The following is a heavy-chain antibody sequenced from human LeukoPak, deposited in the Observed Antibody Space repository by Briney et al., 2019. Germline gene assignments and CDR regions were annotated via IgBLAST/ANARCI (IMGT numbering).Heavy chain of an antibody. D-gene: IGHD3-10*01. CDR2: IYSGGST. V-gene: IGHV3-53*01. J-gene: IGHJ4*02. CDR3: AKDLAMVRGVIIDY. Sequence: GGSLRLSCAASGFTVSSNYMSWVRQAPGKGLEWVSVIYSGGSTYYADSVKGRFTISRDNSKNTLYLQMNSLRAEDTAVYYCAKDLAMVRGVIIDYWGQGTLVTVSS. CDR1: GFTVSSNY.